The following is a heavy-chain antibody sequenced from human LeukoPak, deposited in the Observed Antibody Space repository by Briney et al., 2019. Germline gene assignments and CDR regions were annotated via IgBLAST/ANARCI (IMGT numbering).Heavy chain of an antibody. CDR1: GGSFSGYY. Sequence: SETLSLTCAVYGGSFSGYYWSWIRQPPGKGLEWIGEINHSGSTNYNPSLKSRVTISVDTSKNQFSLKLSSVTAADTAVYYCARGSTIFGVVRHYYYYGMDVWGQGTMVTVSS. V-gene: IGHV4-34*01. CDR2: INHSGST. J-gene: IGHJ6*02. CDR3: ARGSTIFGVVRHYYYYGMDV. D-gene: IGHD3-3*01.